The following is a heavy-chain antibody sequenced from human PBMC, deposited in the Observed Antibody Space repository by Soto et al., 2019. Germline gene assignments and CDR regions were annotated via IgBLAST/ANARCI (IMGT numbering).Heavy chain of an antibody. CDR3: TRSSSSLTAYYYYGMDV. CDR2: IRSKXYGAST. D-gene: IGHD6-6*01. V-gene: IGHV3-49*03. Sequence: PGGSFRLSCTASGFTFGDYAMSRFRQSPGKGLEGVGFIRSKXYGASTEYGASVKGSFTISRDDSKSIAYLQMNSLKTEDTAVYYCTRSSSSLTAYYYYGMDVWGQGTTVTVSS. CDR1: GFTFGDYA. J-gene: IGHJ6*02.